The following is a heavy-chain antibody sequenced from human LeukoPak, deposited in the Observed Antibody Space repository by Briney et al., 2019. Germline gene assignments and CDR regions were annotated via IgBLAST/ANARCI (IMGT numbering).Heavy chain of an antibody. D-gene: IGHD1-26*01. J-gene: IGHJ4*02. V-gene: IGHV1-2*02. Sequence: ASVKVSCKASGYTFTGYYMHWVRQAPGQGLEWMGWINPNSGGTNYQGRVTMTRDTSISTAYMELSRLRSDDTAVFYCARVGQWEPARFHDYGGQGPLVTVSS. CDR1: GYTFTGYY. CDR2: INPNSGGT. CDR3: ARVGQWEPARFHDY.